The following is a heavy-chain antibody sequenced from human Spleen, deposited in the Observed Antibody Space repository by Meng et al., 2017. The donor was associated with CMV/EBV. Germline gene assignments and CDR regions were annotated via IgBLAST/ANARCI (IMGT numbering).Heavy chain of an antibody. V-gene: IGHV3-23*01. CDR2: ISGSGGST. Sequence: GGSLRLSCAASGFTFSSYAMSWVRQAPGKGLEWVSAISGSGGSTYYADSVKGRFTISRDNSKNTLYLQMNSLRAEDTAVYYCAKGRTYYDFWSGYSDDAFDIWGQGTMVTGSS. D-gene: IGHD3-3*01. CDR1: GFTFSSYA. CDR3: AKGRTYYDFWSGYSDDAFDI. J-gene: IGHJ3*02.